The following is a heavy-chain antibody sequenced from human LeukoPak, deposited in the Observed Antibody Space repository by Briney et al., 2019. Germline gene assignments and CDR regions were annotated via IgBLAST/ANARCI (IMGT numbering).Heavy chain of an antibody. CDR3: ARESSVGATSV. Sequence: ASVKVSCKASGYTFTSYYMHWVRQAPGQGLEWMGIINPGGGSTSYAQKFQGRVTMTRDTSTGTVYMELSSLRSEDTALYYCARESSVGATSVWGQGTLVTVSS. D-gene: IGHD1-26*01. V-gene: IGHV1-46*01. CDR2: INPGGGST. CDR1: GYTFTSYY. J-gene: IGHJ4*02.